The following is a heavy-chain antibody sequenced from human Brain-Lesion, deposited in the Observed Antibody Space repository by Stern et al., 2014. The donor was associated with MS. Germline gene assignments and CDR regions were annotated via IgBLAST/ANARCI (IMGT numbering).Heavy chain of an antibody. CDR2: IYYSGHT. Sequence: VQLVESGPGLVKPSETLSLTCTVAGGSVSSTSYAWAWIRQPPGKGLEWIGTIYYSGHTYYSPSLTSRLTISLDTSKNQFSLQLRSVTAADTAVYYCAGEEDIRYCSGGSCTGNWFDPWGQGTLVTVSS. CDR1: GGSVSSTSYA. V-gene: IGHV4-39*01. CDR3: AGEEDIRYCSGGSCTGNWFDP. D-gene: IGHD2-15*01. J-gene: IGHJ5*02.